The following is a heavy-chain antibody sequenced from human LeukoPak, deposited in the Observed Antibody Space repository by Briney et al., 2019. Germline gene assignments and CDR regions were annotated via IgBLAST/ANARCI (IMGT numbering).Heavy chain of an antibody. V-gene: IGHV4-34*01. J-gene: IGHJ4*02. Sequence: PSETLSLTCAVYGGSFSGYYWSWIRQPPGKGLEWIGEINHSGSTNYNPSLKSRVTISVDTSKNQFSLKLSSVTAADTAVYYCARESESYDSSGSTFKYWGQGTLVTVSS. CDR1: GGSFSGYY. CDR3: ARESESYDSSGSTFKY. CDR2: INHSGST. D-gene: IGHD3-22*01.